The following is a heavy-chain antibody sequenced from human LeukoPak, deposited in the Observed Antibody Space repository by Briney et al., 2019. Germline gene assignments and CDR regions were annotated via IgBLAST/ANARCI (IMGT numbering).Heavy chain of an antibody. V-gene: IGHV1-2*02. CDR2: INPNSGGT. J-gene: IGHJ5*02. CDR3: ARESLLRFLEGRPRTHNWFDP. D-gene: IGHD3-3*01. CDR1: GYTFTGYY. Sequence: ASVKVSCKASGYTFTGYYMHWVRPAPGQGRGWMGWINPNSGGTNYAQKFQGRVTMTRDTSISTAYMELSRLRSDDTAVYYCARESLLRFLEGRPRTHNWFDPWGQGTLVTVSS.